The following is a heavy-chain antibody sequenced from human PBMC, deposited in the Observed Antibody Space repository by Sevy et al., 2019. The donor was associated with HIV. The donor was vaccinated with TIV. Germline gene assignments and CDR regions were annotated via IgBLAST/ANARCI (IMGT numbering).Heavy chain of an antibody. J-gene: IGHJ4*01. V-gene: IGHV3-30*04. Sequence: GGSLRLSCAASGFTFSSYAMHWVRQAPGKGLEWVAVISYDGSNKYYADSVKGRFTISRDNSKNRLYLQMNSLRAEDRVGYYFARGDGYNTFFD. CDR2: ISYDGSNK. CDR3: ARGDGYNTFFD. CDR1: GFTFSSYA. D-gene: IGHD5-12*01.